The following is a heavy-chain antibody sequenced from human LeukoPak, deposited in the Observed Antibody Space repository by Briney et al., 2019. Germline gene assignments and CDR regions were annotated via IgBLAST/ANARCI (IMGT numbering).Heavy chain of an antibody. V-gene: IGHV1-8*01. Sequence: ASVKVSCKASGYTSTSYDINWVRQATGQGLEWMGWMNPNSGNTGYAQKFQGRVTMSRNTSISTAYMELSSLRSEDTAVYYCARGGYSGYDRYNWFDPWGQGTLVTVSS. D-gene: IGHD5-12*01. CDR1: GYTSTSYD. CDR3: ARGGYSGYDRYNWFDP. J-gene: IGHJ5*02. CDR2: MNPNSGNT.